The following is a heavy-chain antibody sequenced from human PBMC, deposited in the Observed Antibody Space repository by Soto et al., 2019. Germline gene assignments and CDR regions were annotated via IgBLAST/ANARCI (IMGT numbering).Heavy chain of an antibody. CDR1: GFIFDDFA. J-gene: IGHJ4*02. V-gene: IGHV3-9*01. D-gene: IGHD3-3*01. Sequence: EAQLVESGGGLVQPGRSLRLSCARSGFIFDDFAIHWVRQAPGKGLEWVSGISWNSDSIGYADSVKGRFTISRDNAKNSLYLQMNSLRVEDTALYYCTKVGGLYDFWSGPLHFDLWGQGTLVTVSS. CDR2: ISWNSDSI. CDR3: TKVGGLYDFWSGPLHFDL.